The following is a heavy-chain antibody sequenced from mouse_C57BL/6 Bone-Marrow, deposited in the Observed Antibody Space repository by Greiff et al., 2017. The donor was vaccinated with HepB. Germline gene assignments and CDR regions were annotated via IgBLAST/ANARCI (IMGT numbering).Heavy chain of an antibody. CDR2: IYPGNSDT. CDR1: GYTFTSYW. Sequence: EVQLQQSGTVLARPGASEKMSCKTSGYTFTSYWMHWVKQRPGQGLEWIGAIYPGNSDTSYNQKFKGKAKLTAVTSASTAYMELSSLTNEDSAVYYCTRPPYRRNFDYWGQGTTLTVSS. J-gene: IGHJ2*01. CDR3: TRPPYRRNFDY. V-gene: IGHV1-5*01. D-gene: IGHD2-10*01.